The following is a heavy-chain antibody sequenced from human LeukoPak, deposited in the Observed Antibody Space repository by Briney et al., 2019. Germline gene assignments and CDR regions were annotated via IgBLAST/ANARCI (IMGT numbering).Heavy chain of an antibody. D-gene: IGHD3-9*01. Sequence: GASVKVSCKGSGGTFIRYTISWVRQAPGKGKEWMGRIIPILGIANYAQKFQGRVTITADKSTTTAYMELSSLRSEDTAVYYCAVDMRLRRRAFDIWGQGTMVTVSS. J-gene: IGHJ3*02. CDR2: IIPILGIA. V-gene: IGHV1-69*02. CDR3: AVDMRLRRRAFDI. CDR1: GGTFIRYT.